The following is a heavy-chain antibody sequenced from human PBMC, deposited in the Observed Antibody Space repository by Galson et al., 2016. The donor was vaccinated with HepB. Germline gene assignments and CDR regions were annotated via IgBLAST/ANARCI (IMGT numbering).Heavy chain of an antibody. CDR1: GFSFTEYG. V-gene: IGHV3-33*06. CDR2: IYFNGRDI. D-gene: IGHD3-3*01. J-gene: IGHJ4*02. CDR3: AKDRNYDLWSGYYILLGD. Sequence: SLRLSCAASGFSFTEYGMHWVRQAPGKGWEWLAVIYFNGRDIYYADSVKGRFTISRDTSKNKLYLQMNSLRAEDTAVYYCAKDRNYDLWSGYYILLGDWGQGTLVTVSS.